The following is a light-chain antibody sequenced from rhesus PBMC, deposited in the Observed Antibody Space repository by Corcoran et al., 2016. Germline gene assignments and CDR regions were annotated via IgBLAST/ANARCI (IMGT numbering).Light chain of an antibody. V-gene: IGKV1-22*01. CDR3: QQYDSRPFT. CDR1: QNINIW. Sequence: DIQMTQSPPSLSASVGDTVTITCRASQNINIWSAWYQQKPGKAPKLLFHKASSLQSGVPSRFSGSGSGTDFTLTISSLESEYFATYYCQQYDSRPFTFGPGAKLDIK. CDR2: KAS. J-gene: IGKJ3*01.